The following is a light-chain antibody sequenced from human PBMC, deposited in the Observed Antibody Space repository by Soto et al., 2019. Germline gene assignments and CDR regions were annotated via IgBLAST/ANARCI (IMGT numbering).Light chain of an antibody. CDR1: SSDVGGYNY. Sequence: QSVLTQPRSVSGSPGQSVTISCTGTSSDVGGYNYVSWYQQHPGQAPKLMIYDVTKRPSGVPDRFSGSKSGNTASLSISGLQAEDEADYCCCSYGGGYTPLLFGGGTKLTVL. J-gene: IGLJ2*01. V-gene: IGLV2-11*01. CDR3: CSYGGGYTPLL. CDR2: DVT.